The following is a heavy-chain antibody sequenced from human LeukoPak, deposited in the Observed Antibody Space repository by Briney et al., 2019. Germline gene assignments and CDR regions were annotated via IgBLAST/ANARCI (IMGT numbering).Heavy chain of an antibody. J-gene: IGHJ4*02. CDR3: ARGAYGDYPPDY. V-gene: IGHV1-69*13. D-gene: IGHD4-17*01. Sequence: ASVKVSCKASGGTFSSYAISWVRQAPGQGLEWMGGIIPIFGTANYAQKFQGRVTITADESTSTACMELSSLRSEDTAVYYCARGAYGDYPPDYWGQGTLVTVSS. CDR2: IIPIFGTA. CDR1: GGTFSSYA.